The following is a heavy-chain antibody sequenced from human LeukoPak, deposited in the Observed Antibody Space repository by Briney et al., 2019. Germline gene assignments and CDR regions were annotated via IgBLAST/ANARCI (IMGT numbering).Heavy chain of an antibody. J-gene: IGHJ5*02. CDR2: INHSGST. V-gene: IGHV4-34*01. Sequence: SETLSLTCAVYGGSFSGYYWSWIRQPPGKGLEWIGEINHSGSTNYNPSLKSRVTISVDTSKKQFPLKLSSVTAADTAVYYCARKGYDFWSGYPAGGNWFDPWGREPWSPSPQ. CDR3: ARKGYDFWSGYPAGGNWFDP. D-gene: IGHD3-3*01. CDR1: GGSFSGYY.